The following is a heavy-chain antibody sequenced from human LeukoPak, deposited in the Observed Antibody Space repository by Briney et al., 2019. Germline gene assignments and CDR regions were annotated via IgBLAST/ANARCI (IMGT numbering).Heavy chain of an antibody. D-gene: IGHD5-18*01. J-gene: IGHJ3*02. CDR1: GGSISSSSYY. Sequence: SETLSLTCTVSGGSISSSSYYWGWIRQPPGKGLEWIVSIYYSGSTYYNPSLKSRVTISVDTSKNQFSLKLSSVTAADTAVYYCARLQAAMVTFFAFDIWGQGTMVTVSS. V-gene: IGHV4-39*01. CDR3: ARLQAAMVTFFAFDI. CDR2: IYYSGST.